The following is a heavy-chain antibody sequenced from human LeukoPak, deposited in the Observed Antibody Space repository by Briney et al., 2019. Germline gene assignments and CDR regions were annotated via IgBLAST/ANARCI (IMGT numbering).Heavy chain of an antibody. Sequence: SETRSLTCTVSGGSISSSSYYWGWIRQSPGNGLEWIGSIYYSGSTYYSPSLKSRVTISVDTSKNQFSLKLSSVTAADTAVYYCARHSSLRSPTTPWGQGTLVTVSS. V-gene: IGHV4-39*01. CDR1: GGSISSSSYY. D-gene: IGHD1-7*01. CDR2: IYYSGST. CDR3: ARHSSLRSPTTP. J-gene: IGHJ5*02.